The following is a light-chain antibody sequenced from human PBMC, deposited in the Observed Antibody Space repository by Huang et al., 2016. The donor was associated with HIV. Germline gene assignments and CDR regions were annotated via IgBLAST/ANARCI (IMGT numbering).Light chain of an antibody. CDR1: QSLSSQ. V-gene: IGKV3-15*01. J-gene: IGKJ1*01. Sequence: EIVMTQSPATLSVSPGDSVTLSCRASQSLSSQLAWYQQKRGQAPRLLIYGVSTRATDIPSRFSGSGSGTDFTLTINSLQSEDFATYYCQQYNDWPLTFGQGTEVEIK. CDR3: QQYNDWPLT. CDR2: GVS.